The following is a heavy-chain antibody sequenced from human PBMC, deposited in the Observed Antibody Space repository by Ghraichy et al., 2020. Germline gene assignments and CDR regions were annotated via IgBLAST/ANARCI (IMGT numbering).Heavy chain of an antibody. V-gene: IGHV4-4*09. Sequence: SETLSLTCTVSGGSISSYYWSWIRQPPGKGLEWIGYIYTSGSTNYNPSLKSRVTISVDTSKNQFSLKLSSVTAADTAVYYCARLTSFCSGGSCYNYFDYWGQGTLVTVSS. D-gene: IGHD2-15*01. CDR2: IYTSGST. CDR1: GGSISSYY. J-gene: IGHJ4*02. CDR3: ARLTSFCSGGSCYNYFDY.